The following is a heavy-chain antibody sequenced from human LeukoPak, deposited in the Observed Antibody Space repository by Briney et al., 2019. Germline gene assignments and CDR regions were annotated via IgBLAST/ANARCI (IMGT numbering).Heavy chain of an antibody. CDR2: IYYSWST. J-gene: IGHJ4*02. CDR3: ARLVGARHVDY. V-gene: IGHV4-59*01. D-gene: IGHD1-26*01. CDR1: GASISSYY. Sequence: SETLSLTCAVSGASISSYYWSWIRQPPGKGLEGMGYIYYSWSTNYNPSLKSRVTISVDTSKNQFSLKLSSVTAADTAVYYCARLVGARHVDYWGQGTLVTVSS.